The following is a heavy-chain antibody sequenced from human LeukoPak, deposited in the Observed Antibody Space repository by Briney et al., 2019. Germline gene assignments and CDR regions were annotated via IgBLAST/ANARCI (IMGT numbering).Heavy chain of an antibody. Sequence: ASVKVSCKASGYTFTNNYVHWVRPAPGQGPEWTGMINPVGGSTIYGHMFEGRVRMTRDTSTSTVYMELRSLRAEDTAVYYCARAISIVTTITGLGLDHWGQGTLVTVSS. CDR3: ARAISIVTTITGLGLDH. V-gene: IGHV1-46*01. J-gene: IGHJ5*02. CDR1: GYTFTNNY. CDR2: INPVGGST. D-gene: IGHD5-12*01.